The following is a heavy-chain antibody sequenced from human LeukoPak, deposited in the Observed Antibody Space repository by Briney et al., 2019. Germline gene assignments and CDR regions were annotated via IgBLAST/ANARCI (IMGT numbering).Heavy chain of an antibody. CDR2: IYPGDSDT. D-gene: IGHD2-2*01. V-gene: IGHV5-51*01. CDR1: GYSFTSYW. J-gene: IGHJ4*02. Sequence: GESPEISCKASGYSFTSYWIGWVRQMPGKGLEWMGIIYPGDSDTKYSPSFQGQVTISADKSINTAYLQWSSLKASDTAIYYCARRFCTTTYCYGGEFDYWGQGTLVTVSS. CDR3: ARRFCTTTYCYGGEFDY.